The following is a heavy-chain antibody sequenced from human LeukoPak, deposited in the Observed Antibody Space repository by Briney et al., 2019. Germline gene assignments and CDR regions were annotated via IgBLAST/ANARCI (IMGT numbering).Heavy chain of an antibody. CDR2: MSTDGSST. D-gene: IGHD6-19*01. CDR3: AKPSSGWYGS. CDR1: GFIFSSYW. J-gene: IGHJ4*02. Sequence: PGGSLRLSCAVSGFIFSSYWMHWVRQAPGKGLVWVSRMSTDGSSTTYADSVRGRFTISRDTHKNTLYLQMDSLRAEDTAVYYCAKPSSGWYGSWGQGTLVTVSS. V-gene: IGHV3-74*01.